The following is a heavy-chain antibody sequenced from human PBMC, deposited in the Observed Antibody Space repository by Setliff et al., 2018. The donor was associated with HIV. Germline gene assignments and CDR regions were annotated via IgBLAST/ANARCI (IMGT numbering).Heavy chain of an antibody. CDR1: GFTFSRHN. D-gene: IGHD6-13*01. Sequence: GSLRLSCAASGFTFSRHNMNWVRQAPGKGLEWIGEIDYSGSPNYNPSLKSRVTISIDTSKKQFSLRLTAVTAADTAVYYCARVAPSHLLAAPGLDYWGQGTLVTVSS. V-gene: IGHV4-34*01. CDR3: ARVAPSHLLAAPGLDY. J-gene: IGHJ4*02. CDR2: IDYSGSP.